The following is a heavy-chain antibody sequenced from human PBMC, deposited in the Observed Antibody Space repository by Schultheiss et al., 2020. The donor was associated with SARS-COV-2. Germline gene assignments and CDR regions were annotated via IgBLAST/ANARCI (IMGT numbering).Heavy chain of an antibody. CDR1: GFTFSSYA. CDR3: VRGLQWLFDV. CDR2: ISMSGGST. J-gene: IGHJ6*02. Sequence: GGSLRLSCAASGFTFSSYAISWVRQAPGKGLEWVSAISMSGGSTYYTDSVKGRFTISRDNSKNTVYLEMNNLTAEDTAVYYCVRGLQWLFDVWGQGNTVTVSS. D-gene: IGHD6-19*01. V-gene: IGHV3-23*01.